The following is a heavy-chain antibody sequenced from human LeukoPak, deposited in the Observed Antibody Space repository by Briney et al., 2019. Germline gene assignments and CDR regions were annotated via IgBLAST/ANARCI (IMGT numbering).Heavy chain of an antibody. J-gene: IGHJ4*02. V-gene: IGHV3-23*01. CDR3: ALDWRLDY. CDR1: GVSTSNYA. CDR2: ITSNGNDT. Sequence: GGSLRLSCVVSGVSTSNYAMGWVRQAPGKGLEWVSSITSNGNDTFYAVSVKGRFTIPRDNSRDTVFLQMNSLRADDTAVYYCALDWRLDYGGQGTLVTVSS. D-gene: IGHD3-3*01.